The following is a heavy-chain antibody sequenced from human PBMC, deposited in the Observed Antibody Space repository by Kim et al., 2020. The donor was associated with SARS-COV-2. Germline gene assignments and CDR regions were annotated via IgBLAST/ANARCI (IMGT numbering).Heavy chain of an antibody. V-gene: IGHV3-7*01. J-gene: IGHJ6*03. CDR3: ARLGEGLYYYGSGSVDYYYYYMDV. Sequence: GGSLRLSCAASGFTFSSYWMSWVRQAPGKGLEWVANIKQDGSEKYYVDSVKGRFTISRDNAKNSLYLKMNSLRAEDTDVYYCARLGEGLYYYGSGSVDYYYYYMDVWGKGTTVTVSS. CDR1: GFTFSSYW. D-gene: IGHD3-10*01. CDR2: IKQDGSEK.